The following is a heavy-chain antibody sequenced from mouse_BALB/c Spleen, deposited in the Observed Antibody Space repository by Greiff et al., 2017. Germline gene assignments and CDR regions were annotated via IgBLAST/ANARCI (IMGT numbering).Heavy chain of an antibody. CDR2: INPDSSTI. CDR1: GFDFSRYW. D-gene: IGHD1-1*01. CDR3: ARPLITTGFAY. Sequence: EVKLQESGGGLVQPGGSLKLSCAASGFDFSRYWMSWVRQAPGKGLEWIGEINPDSSTINYTPSLKDKFIISRDNAKNTLYLQMSKVRSEDTALYYCARPLITTGFAYWGQGTLVTVSA. J-gene: IGHJ3*01. V-gene: IGHV4-1*02.